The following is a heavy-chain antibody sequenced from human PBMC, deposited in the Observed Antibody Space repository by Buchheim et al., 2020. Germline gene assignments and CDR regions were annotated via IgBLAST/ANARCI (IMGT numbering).Heavy chain of an antibody. CDR2: IYWDDDK. Sequence: QITLKESGPTLVKPTQTLTLTCTFPGFSLSNYGVGVGWIRQSPGKALEWLAVIYWDDDKHYNPSLKSRITITSDTSKNEAVLTMTNMDPVDTATYFCARDSLVGARNFEYWGQGTL. CDR1: GFSLSNYGVG. D-gene: IGHD1-26*01. V-gene: IGHV2-5*02. CDR3: ARDSLVGARNFEY. J-gene: IGHJ4*02.